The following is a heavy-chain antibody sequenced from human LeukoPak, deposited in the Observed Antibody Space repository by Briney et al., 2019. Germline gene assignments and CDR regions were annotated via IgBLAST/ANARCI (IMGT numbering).Heavy chain of an antibody. CDR2: IYHSGST. V-gene: IGHV4-38-2*02. CDR1: GYSISSGYY. Sequence: PSETLSLTCTVSGYSISSGYYWGWIRQPPGKGLEWIGSIYHSGSTYYNPSLKSRVTISVDTSKNQFSLKLSSVTAADTAVYYCARDLFLVLRGFDPWGQGTLVTVSS. D-gene: IGHD3-3*01. J-gene: IGHJ5*02. CDR3: ARDLFLVLRGFDP.